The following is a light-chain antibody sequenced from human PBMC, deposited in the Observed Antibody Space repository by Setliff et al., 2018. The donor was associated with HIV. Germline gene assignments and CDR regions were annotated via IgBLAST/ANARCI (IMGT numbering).Light chain of an antibody. J-gene: IGLJ1*01. CDR2: NVD. CDR1: SSDIGSSKF. CDR3: SSYSINNLYV. Sequence: QSVLTQPASVSGSPGQSITISCTGTSSDIGSSKFVSWYQQHPGKAPKVMIYNVDKRPSGVSNRFSGSKSGNTASLTISGLQLEDETDYFCSSYSINNLYVFASGTKVTVL. V-gene: IGLV2-14*03.